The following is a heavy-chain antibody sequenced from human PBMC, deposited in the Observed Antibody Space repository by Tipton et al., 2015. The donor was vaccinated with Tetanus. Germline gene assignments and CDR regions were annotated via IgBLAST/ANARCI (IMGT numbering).Heavy chain of an antibody. J-gene: IGHJ4*02. CDR3: TRDRLPFCSGGFCYGPLAS. CDR1: GFTFSSYY. V-gene: IGHV3-74*01. Sequence: SLRLSCGASGFTFSSYYMHWVRQSPGKGLVWVSRINSDGSSTAYADSVKGRFTISRDNAENTLYLQMNSLTVEDTAIYYCTRDRLPFCSGGFCYGPLASWGQGTLVTVSS. D-gene: IGHD2-15*01. CDR2: INSDGSST.